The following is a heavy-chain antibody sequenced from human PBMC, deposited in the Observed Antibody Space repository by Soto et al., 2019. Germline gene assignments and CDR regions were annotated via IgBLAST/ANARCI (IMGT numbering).Heavy chain of an antibody. Sequence: QVQLVQSGAEVKKPGASVKVSCKASGYTYTNYGITWVRQVPGQGLEWVGWLSPYNGNTNYAQKFLGRVTMTTDTTTEKAHIELRTPRSDDTGEYYCVGGGAASGVINWFDPWGQGTLVTVSS. V-gene: IGHV1-18*01. D-gene: IGHD6-13*01. CDR1: GYTYTNYG. CDR3: VGGGAASGVINWFDP. CDR2: LSPYNGNT. J-gene: IGHJ5*02.